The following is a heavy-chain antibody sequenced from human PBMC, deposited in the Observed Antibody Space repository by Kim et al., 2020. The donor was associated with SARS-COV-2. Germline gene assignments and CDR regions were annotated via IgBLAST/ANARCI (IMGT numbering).Heavy chain of an antibody. CDR3: ARDSGGGIAAAGFDY. CDR1: GFTFSSYG. V-gene: IGHV3-33*01. D-gene: IGHD6-13*01. CDR2: IWYDGSNK. J-gene: IGHJ4*02. Sequence: GGSLRLSCAASGFTFSSYGMHWVRQAPGKGLEWVAVIWYDGSNKYYADSVKGRFTISRDNSKNTLYLQMNSLRAEDTAVYYCARDSGGGIAAAGFDYWGQGTLVTVSS.